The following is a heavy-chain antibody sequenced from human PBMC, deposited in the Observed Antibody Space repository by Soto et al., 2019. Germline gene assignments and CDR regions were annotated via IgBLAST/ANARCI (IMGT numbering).Heavy chain of an antibody. CDR3: ARDSGYSYDFFDY. D-gene: IGHD5-18*01. Sequence: QVQLVESGGGVVQPGRSLRLSCAAPGFTFSSYAMHWVRQAPGKGLEWVAVISYDGSNKYYADSVKGRFTISRDNYKNTLYLQMNSLRAEDTAVYYCARDSGYSYDFFDYWGQGTLVTVSS. CDR2: ISYDGSNK. V-gene: IGHV3-30-3*01. CDR1: GFTFSSYA. J-gene: IGHJ4*02.